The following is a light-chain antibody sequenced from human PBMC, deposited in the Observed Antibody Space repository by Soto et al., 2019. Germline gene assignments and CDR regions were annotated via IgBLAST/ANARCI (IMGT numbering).Light chain of an antibody. Sequence: DIQITQSPSSLSASVVYRVTLTCRASQSISSYLNWYQQKPAKAPKLLIYAASSLQSGVPSRFSGGGSGTDFTLNISSLQSDDFATYYCQQNYRATPWTFGQGTKVDNK. V-gene: IGKV1-39*01. CDR1: QSISSY. J-gene: IGKJ1*01. CDR3: QQNYRATPWT. CDR2: AAS.